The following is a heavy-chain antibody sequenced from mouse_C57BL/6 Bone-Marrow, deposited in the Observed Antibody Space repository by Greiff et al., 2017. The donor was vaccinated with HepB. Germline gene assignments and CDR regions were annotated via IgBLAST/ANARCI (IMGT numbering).Heavy chain of an antibody. D-gene: IGHD1-1*01. J-gene: IGHJ1*03. CDR1: GYTFTSYW. CDR3: AEGYYGGSYWYFDV. Sequence: QVQLQQPGAELVKPGASVKMSCKASGYTFTSYWITWVKQRPGQGLEWIGDIYPGSGSTNYNEKLKSKATLTVDTSSSTAYMQLSSLTSEDSAVYYCAEGYYGGSYWYFDVWGTGTTVTVSS. CDR2: IYPGSGST. V-gene: IGHV1-55*01.